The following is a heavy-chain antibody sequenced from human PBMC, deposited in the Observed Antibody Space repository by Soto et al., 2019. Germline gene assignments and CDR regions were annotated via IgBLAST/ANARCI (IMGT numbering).Heavy chain of an antibody. CDR2: IKQDGGKK. CDR1: GFIFRNYW. V-gene: IGHV3-7*03. Sequence: GSLRLSCAASGFIFRNYWMSWVRQAPGKGLEWVANIKQDGGKKYYVDSVKGRFTISRDNARNSLYLQINSLRAEDTAMYYCARIGYSSSSLDYWGLGTLVTVS. CDR3: ARIGYSSSSLDY. J-gene: IGHJ4*02. D-gene: IGHD6-6*01.